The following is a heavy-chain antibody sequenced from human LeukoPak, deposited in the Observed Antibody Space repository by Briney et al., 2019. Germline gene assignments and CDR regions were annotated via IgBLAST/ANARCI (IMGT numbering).Heavy chain of an antibody. V-gene: IGHV3-23*01. CDR2: ISGSGGST. CDR3: AKLLLSRNWYFDL. J-gene: IGHJ2*01. CDR1: GFTFSSYG. D-gene: IGHD3-22*01. Sequence: PGGSLRLSCAASGFTFSSYGMSWVRQAPGKGLEWVSAISGSGGSTYYADSVKGRFTISRDNSKNTLYLQMNSLRAEDTAVYYCAKLLLSRNWYFDLWGRGTLVTVSS.